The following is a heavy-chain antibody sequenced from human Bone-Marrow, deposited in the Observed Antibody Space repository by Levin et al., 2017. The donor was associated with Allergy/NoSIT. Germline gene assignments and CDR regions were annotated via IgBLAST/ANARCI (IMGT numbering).Heavy chain of an antibody. CDR3: AAIVYYDTTGDHILAQ. J-gene: IGHJ4*02. CDR2: IVVGSGHT. Sequence: SVKVSCKAPEFTFASSAVQWVRQARGQRLEWIGSIVVGSGHTNYGQKFKGRVTITRDMSTSTAYMELGSLRSDDSAVYYCAAIVYYDTTGDHILAQWGQGTLVTVSS. V-gene: IGHV1-58*01. CDR1: EFTFASSA. D-gene: IGHD3-22*01.